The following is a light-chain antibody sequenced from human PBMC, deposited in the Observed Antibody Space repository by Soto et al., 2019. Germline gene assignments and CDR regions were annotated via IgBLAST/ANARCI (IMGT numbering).Light chain of an antibody. V-gene: IGKV3-20*01. CDR1: QSVSDMY. Sequence: EIVLTQSPGTLSLSPGERATLSCRASQSVSDMYLAWYQQKPGQAPRLLIYASNRATGIPDRFSGSGSGTDFTLTISSLEPEDFAVYYCQHYGTSALFGPGTKVAIK. CDR3: QHYGTSAL. J-gene: IGKJ3*01. CDR2: AS.